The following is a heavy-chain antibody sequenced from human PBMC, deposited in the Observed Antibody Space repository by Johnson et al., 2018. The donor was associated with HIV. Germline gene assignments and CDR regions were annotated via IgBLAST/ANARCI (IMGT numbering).Heavy chain of an antibody. D-gene: IGHD6-19*01. J-gene: IGHJ3*02. CDR1: GFTFSNYP. V-gene: IGHV3-30*14. CDR3: AKSRAVSGTVYPFDAFDI. CDR2: ISFDGSNK. Sequence: QVQLVESGGGVVRPGRSLRLSCVVSGFTFSNYPMHWVRQSPGKGLEWVAVISFDGSNKYYADSVKGRFSISRDNSKNTLYLQMNSLIAEDTAVYFCAKSRAVSGTVYPFDAFDIWGQGTMVTVSS.